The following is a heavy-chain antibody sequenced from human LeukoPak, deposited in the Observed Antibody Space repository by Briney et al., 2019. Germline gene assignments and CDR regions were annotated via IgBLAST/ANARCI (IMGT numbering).Heavy chain of an antibody. CDR3: VRPVNYGDHGDY. CDR2: IYPGDSDT. CDR1: GYSFSSDW. Sequence: GESLKISCKGSGYSFSSDWIGWVRQMPGKGLEWMGIIYPGDSDTRYSPSFQGQVTISADKSISTAYLQWSSLRASDTAMYYCVRPVNYGDHGDYWGQGTLVTVSS. V-gene: IGHV5-51*01. D-gene: IGHD4-17*01. J-gene: IGHJ4*02.